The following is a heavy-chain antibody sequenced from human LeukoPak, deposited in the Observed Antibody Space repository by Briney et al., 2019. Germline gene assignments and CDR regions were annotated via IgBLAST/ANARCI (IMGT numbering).Heavy chain of an antibody. D-gene: IGHD3-10*01. Sequence: SVKVSCKASGGTFSSYAISWVRQAPGQGLEWMGGIIPTFGTANYAQKFQGRVTITADESTSTAYMELSSLRSEDTAVYYCAREGGTMVRGVINAFDIWGQGTMVTVSS. V-gene: IGHV1-69*13. CDR2: IIPTFGTA. CDR3: AREGGTMVRGVINAFDI. CDR1: GGTFSSYA. J-gene: IGHJ3*02.